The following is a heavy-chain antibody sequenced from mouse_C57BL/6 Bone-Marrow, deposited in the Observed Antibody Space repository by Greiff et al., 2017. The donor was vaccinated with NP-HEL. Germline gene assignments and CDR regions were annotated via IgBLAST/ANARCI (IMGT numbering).Heavy chain of an antibody. Sequence: DVQLQESGPGLVKPSQSLSLTCSVSGYSITSGYYWNWIRQFPGNKLEWMGYISYDGSNNYNPSLKNPISITLDTSKNQFFLKLNSVTTEDTATYYCARVGWLRGYFDVWGTGTTVTVSS. CDR1: GYSITSGYY. J-gene: IGHJ1*03. CDR2: ISYDGSN. D-gene: IGHD2-2*01. V-gene: IGHV3-6*01. CDR3: ARVGWLRGYFDV.